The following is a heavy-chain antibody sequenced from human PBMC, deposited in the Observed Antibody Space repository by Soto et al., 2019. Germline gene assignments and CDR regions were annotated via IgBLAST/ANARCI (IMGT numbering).Heavy chain of an antibody. Sequence: ASVKVSCKASGYTFTRYSINWVRQAPGQGLEWVGWISNYNGDTKYAEKFQGRVTLTTDTSTTTTYMDLRSLTSDDAAVYFCARGDSTGSPTGWFDPWGQGTLVTVSS. J-gene: IGHJ5*02. CDR3: ARGDSTGSPTGWFDP. D-gene: IGHD6-19*01. V-gene: IGHV1-18*04. CDR1: GYTFTRYS. CDR2: ISNYNGDT.